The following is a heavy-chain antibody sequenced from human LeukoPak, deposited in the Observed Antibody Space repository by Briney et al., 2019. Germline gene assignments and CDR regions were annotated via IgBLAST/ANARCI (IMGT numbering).Heavy chain of an antibody. CDR3: ARVRSTSSLEYYFDY. J-gene: IGHJ4*02. D-gene: IGHD2-2*01. CDR2: ISYDGSNK. CDR1: GFTFSSYA. Sequence: GGSLRLSCAASGFTFSSYAMHRVRQAPGKGLEWVAVISYDGSNKYYADSVKGRFTISRDNPKNTLYLQMNSLRAEDTAVYYCARVRSTSSLEYYFDYWGQGTLVTVSS. V-gene: IGHV3-30-3*01.